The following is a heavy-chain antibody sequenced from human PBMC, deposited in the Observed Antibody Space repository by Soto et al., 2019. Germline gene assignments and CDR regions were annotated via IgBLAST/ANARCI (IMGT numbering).Heavy chain of an antibody. CDR1: GFTLSVYG. Sequence: GGSLRLSCAASGFTLSVYGMHWLRQAPGKGLEWLAVISYDGKNEYYSDSVKGRFTVSRDTSKNTLYLQMSSLKTEDTAIYYCAKDPLTCRSIWNKRYFDYWGQGTLVTVSS. J-gene: IGHJ4*02. V-gene: IGHV3-30*18. CDR2: ISYDGKNE. CDR3: AKDPLTCRSIWNKRYFDY. D-gene: IGHD3-3*02.